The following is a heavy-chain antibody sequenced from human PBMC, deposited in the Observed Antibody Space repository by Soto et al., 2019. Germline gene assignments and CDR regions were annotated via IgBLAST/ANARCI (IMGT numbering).Heavy chain of an antibody. D-gene: IGHD2-8*01. CDR1: GYTFTSYV. Sequence: ASVKVSCKASGYTFTSYVMHWVRQAPGQRLEWMGWINPGNGNTQYSQKFQGRVTITRDTSATTAYMELSSLRSEDTAVYYCARDYCTNGVCYRSPYDYWGQGTLVTVSS. CDR2: INPGNGNT. J-gene: IGHJ4*02. V-gene: IGHV1-3*01. CDR3: ARDYCTNGVCYRSPYDY.